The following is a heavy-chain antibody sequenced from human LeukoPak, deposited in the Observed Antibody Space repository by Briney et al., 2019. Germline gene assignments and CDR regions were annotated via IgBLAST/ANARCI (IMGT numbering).Heavy chain of an antibody. CDR3: ARFTDSYYFDY. CDR2: SSSSGSTI. D-gene: IGHD2-21*01. Sequence: NSGGSLRLSCAASGFRFSDYYMNWIRQAPGKGLEWISYSSSSGSTIDYADSVKGRFTISRDNAKNSVYLQMNSLRAEDTAVYYCARFTDSYYFDYWGQGTLVTVSS. V-gene: IGHV3-11*04. CDR1: GFRFSDYY. J-gene: IGHJ4*02.